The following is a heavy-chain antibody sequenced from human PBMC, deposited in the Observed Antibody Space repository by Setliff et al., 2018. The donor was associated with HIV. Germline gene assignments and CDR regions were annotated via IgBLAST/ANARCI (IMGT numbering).Heavy chain of an antibody. J-gene: IGHJ6*03. V-gene: IGHV4-4*02. CDR2: IYHSGST. CDR1: GGSISSSNW. CDR3: ARVMGGYYDSSQYMDV. D-gene: IGHD3-22*01. Sequence: NPSETLSLTCDVSGGSISSSNWWSWVRQPPGKGLEWIGEIYHSGSTYYNPSLKSRVTISLDMSKNQFSLKLSSVTAADTAVYYCARVMGGYYDSSQYMDVWGKGTTVTVSS.